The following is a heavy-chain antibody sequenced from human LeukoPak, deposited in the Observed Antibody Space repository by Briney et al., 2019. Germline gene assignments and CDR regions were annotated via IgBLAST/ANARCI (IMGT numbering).Heavy chain of an antibody. Sequence: GGSQRLSCAASGFTFSSYSMNWVRQAPGKGLEWVSSISSSSSYIYYADSVKGRFTISRDNAKNSLYLQMNSLRAEDTAVYYCARERPLLSYGGLFDYWGQGTLVTVSS. J-gene: IGHJ4*02. CDR2: ISSSSSYI. CDR1: GFTFSSYS. D-gene: IGHD4-23*01. CDR3: ARERPLLSYGGLFDY. V-gene: IGHV3-21*01.